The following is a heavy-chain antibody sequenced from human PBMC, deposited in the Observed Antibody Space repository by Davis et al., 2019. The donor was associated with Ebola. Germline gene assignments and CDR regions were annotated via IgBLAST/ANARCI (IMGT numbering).Heavy chain of an antibody. CDR3: ATGGGNFYDY. CDR2: ITSNGIT. Sequence: GESLKISCAASGLTFSRYWMHWVRQAPGRGLVWVSRITSNGITTYADSVKGRFTISRDNADNTVFLQMNSLRGEDTAVYYCATGGGNFYDYWGQGTLVTVSS. D-gene: IGHD1-26*01. CDR1: GLTFSRYW. J-gene: IGHJ4*02. V-gene: IGHV3-74*01.